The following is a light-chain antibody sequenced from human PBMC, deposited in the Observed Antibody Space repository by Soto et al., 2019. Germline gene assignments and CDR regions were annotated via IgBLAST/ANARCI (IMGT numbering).Light chain of an antibody. CDR1: QSVSSSY. V-gene: IGKV3-20*01. Sequence: ESVLTQSPGTLSLSPGEKATLSCRASQSVSSSYLAWYQQKPGQAPRLLIYGASSRATGIPDRFSGSGSGTDFTLTVSRLEPQDFAVYYCQQFGSSSWTFDQATKVGIK. CDR3: QQFGSSSWT. J-gene: IGKJ1*01. CDR2: GAS.